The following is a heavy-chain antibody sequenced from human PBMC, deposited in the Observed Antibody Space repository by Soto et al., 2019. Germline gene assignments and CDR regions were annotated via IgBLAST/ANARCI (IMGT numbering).Heavy chain of an antibody. Sequence: GSLRVSCEASGFTFVDQYISCVRHSPLKRREIVAHMSGSGSSEDYGDSVKGRFSIFRENSKNLLFLQMFFLRAEDTAVYYCAREISYVSGGHLYYGMDVLGQGTAVTVSS. CDR1: GFTFVDQY. J-gene: IGHJ6*02. V-gene: IGHV3-11*01. CDR3: AREISYVSGGHLYYGMDV. CDR2: MSGSGSSE. D-gene: IGHD3-16*01.